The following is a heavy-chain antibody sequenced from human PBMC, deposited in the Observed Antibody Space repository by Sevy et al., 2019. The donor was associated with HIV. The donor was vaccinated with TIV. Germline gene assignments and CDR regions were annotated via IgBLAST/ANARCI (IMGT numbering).Heavy chain of an antibody. CDR3: ARLRGYTYGREFDS. J-gene: IGHJ4*02. Sequence: SGPTLVNPTETLTLTCTVSGFSLSAYGVGVGWIRQPPGKALEWLALIYWDDDKRYSPSLRSRLAITKDTSKNQVVLTLPNVDPVDTATYYCARLRGYTYGREFDSWGQGTLVTVSS. V-gene: IGHV2-5*02. CDR2: IYWDDDK. D-gene: IGHD5-18*01. CDR1: GFSLSAYGVG.